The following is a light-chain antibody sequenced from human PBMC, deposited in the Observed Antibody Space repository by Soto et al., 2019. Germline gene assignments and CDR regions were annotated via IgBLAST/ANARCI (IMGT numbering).Light chain of an antibody. CDR1: QSVSSN. Sequence: EIVMTQSPATLSVSPGERATLSCRASQSVSSNLAWYQQKPGQAPRLLISGASTRATGVPARFSGSGSGTEFTLTLSSLQSEDFVVYYCQQYNNWPRGFGQGTKVEI. CDR2: GAS. CDR3: QQYNNWPRG. J-gene: IGKJ1*01. V-gene: IGKV3-15*01.